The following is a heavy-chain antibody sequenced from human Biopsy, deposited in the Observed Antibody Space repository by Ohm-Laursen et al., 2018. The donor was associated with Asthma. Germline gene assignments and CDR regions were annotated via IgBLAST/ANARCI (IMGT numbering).Heavy chain of an antibody. Sequence: SLRLSCAASGFSFNSYGMHWVRQAPGKGLEWVAVMSFDGRQTYYADSMKGRFTISRDNSKNTLYLQMNSLRAEDTAVYYCAKERYYDFWSGYTIWGQGTMVTVSS. D-gene: IGHD3-3*01. CDR3: AKERYYDFWSGYTI. V-gene: IGHV3-30*18. CDR1: GFSFNSYG. J-gene: IGHJ3*02. CDR2: MSFDGRQT.